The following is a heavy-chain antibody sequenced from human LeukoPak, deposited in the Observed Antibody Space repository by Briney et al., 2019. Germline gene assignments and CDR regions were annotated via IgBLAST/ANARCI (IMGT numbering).Heavy chain of an antibody. CDR3: ARDKDGSSWFTTLDY. V-gene: IGHV4-4*07. J-gene: IGHJ4*02. CDR2: IYTSGST. CDR1: GGSISSYY. Sequence: PSETLSLTCTVSGGSISSYYWSWIRQPAGKGLEWIGRIYTSGSTNYNPSLKSRVTMSVDTSKNQFSLKLSSVTAADTAVDYCARDKDGSSWFTTLDYWGQGTLVTVSS. D-gene: IGHD6-13*01.